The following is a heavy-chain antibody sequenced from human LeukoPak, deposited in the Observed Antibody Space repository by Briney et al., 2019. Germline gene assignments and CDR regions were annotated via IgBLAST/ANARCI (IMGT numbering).Heavy chain of an antibody. V-gene: IGHV4-4*07. Sequence: PSETLSLTCTVSGASISAYDWNWIRQPAGKGLEWIGRIYASGSTNYNPSLGSRVTISVDKSKNQFSLKLTSATAADTVVYYCARSYLGGTYYDWFDPWGQGTLVTVSS. J-gene: IGHJ5*02. CDR3: ARSYLGGTYYDWFDP. CDR2: IYASGST. D-gene: IGHD1-26*01. CDR1: GASISAYD.